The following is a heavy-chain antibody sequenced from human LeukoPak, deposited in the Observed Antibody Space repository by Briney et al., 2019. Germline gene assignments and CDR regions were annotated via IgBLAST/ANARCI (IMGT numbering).Heavy chain of an antibody. J-gene: IGHJ5*02. D-gene: IGHD4-11*01. V-gene: IGHV4-4*07. CDR3: ARDSVTTGGNWFDP. Sequence: SETLSLTCTVSGGSISSYYWSWIRQPAGKGLEWIGRIYTSGSTNYNPSLKSRVTMSVDTSKNQFSLKLSSVTAADTAVYYCARDSVTTGGNWFDPWGQGTLVTVSS. CDR1: GGSISSYY. CDR2: IYTSGST.